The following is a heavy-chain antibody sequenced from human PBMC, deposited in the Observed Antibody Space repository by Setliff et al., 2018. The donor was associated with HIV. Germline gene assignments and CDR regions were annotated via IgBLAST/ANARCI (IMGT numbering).Heavy chain of an antibody. Sequence: SETLSFTCSVSGASISSSSNSWGWIRQPPGKGLEWIGSLYSSGRTYYKSSLKSRVNISVDASRNQFSLRLDSLTAADTAIYYCAGSYGSSWFGPFDYWGQGTLVTVSS. CDR2: LYSSGRT. CDR1: GASISSSSNS. CDR3: AGSYGSSWFGPFDY. D-gene: IGHD6-13*01. J-gene: IGHJ4*02. V-gene: IGHV4-39*01.